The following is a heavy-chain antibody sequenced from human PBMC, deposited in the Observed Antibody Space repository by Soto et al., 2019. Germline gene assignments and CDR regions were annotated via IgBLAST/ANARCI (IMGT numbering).Heavy chain of an antibody. CDR2: IGTDGDT. Sequence: GGSLRLSCAASGFTFTRYDMHWVRLTAGKGLEWVSSIGTDGDTYYADSVKGRFTISRDNSKNMVFLQMNSLRAEDTALYYCAKNGLDNSPSAIDSWGPGTLVTVSS. V-gene: IGHV3-13*01. CDR3: AKNGLDNSPSAIDS. D-gene: IGHD2-8*01. J-gene: IGHJ4*02. CDR1: GFTFTRYD.